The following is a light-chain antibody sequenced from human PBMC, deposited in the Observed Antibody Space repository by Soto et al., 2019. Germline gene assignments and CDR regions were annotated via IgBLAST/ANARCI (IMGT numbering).Light chain of an antibody. CDR1: QGVSRSY. V-gene: IGKV3-20*01. CDR2: NTS. CDR3: QHYGGSFI. J-gene: IGKJ3*01. Sequence: EIVLTQSPGTLSLSPGERATLFCRASQGVSRSYFAWYQQKPGQAPRLLIYNTSSRATGIPDRFSGSGSGTDFTLSISRLEPEDFAVYYCQHYGGSFIFGPGTKVDFK.